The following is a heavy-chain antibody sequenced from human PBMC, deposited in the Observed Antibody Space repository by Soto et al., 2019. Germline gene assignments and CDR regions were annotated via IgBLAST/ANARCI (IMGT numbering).Heavy chain of an antibody. CDR2: IYWNGDK. CDR3: THRRKYQSGERVGADDY. J-gene: IGHJ4*02. V-gene: IGHV2-5*01. CDR1: GFSFSISGVG. D-gene: IGHD2-2*01. Sequence: QITLKESGPTLVKPTQTLTLTCTFSGFSFSISGVGVGWIRQPPGKALEWLALIYWNGDKRYSPSLESRLTITKDTSKNQVVLTMNNMDPVDTATYYGTHRRKYQSGERVGADDYWGQGTLVTVSS.